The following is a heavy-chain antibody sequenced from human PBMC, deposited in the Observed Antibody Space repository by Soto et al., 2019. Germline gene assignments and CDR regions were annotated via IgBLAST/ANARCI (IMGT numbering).Heavy chain of an antibody. Sequence: EVQLLESGGGLAQTGGSLRLSCAASGFNFKIYAMNWIRQAPGKGLEWVSVMIGDGTSWDYADSVRGRFTISRDNSKNTLYLQMNNLRAEDTAIYYCAKDLRPDGRYDLDYWCHGTLVTVSA. CDR2: MIGDGTSW. V-gene: IGHV3-23*01. CDR3: AKDLRPDGRYDLDY. D-gene: IGHD1-26*01. CDR1: GFNFKIYA. J-gene: IGHJ4*01.